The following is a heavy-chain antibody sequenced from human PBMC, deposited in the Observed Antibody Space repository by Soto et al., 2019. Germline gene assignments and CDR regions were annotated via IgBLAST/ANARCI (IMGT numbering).Heavy chain of an antibody. CDR3: ARAMDYYDSSGYSPPGFDY. CDR1: GYTFTSYY. CDR2: INPSGGST. J-gene: IGHJ4*02. V-gene: IGHV1-46*01. Sequence: GASVKVSCKASGYTFTSYYMHWVRQAPGQGLEWMGIINPSGGSTSYAQKFQGRVTMTRDTSTSTVYMELSSLRSEDTAVYYCARAMDYYDSSGYSPPGFDYWGQGALVTVSS. D-gene: IGHD3-22*01.